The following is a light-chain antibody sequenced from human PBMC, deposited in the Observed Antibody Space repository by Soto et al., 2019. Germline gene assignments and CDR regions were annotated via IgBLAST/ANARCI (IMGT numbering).Light chain of an antibody. CDR1: SSDVGAYNH. Sequence: QSVLTQPPSASGSPGQSVTISCTGTSSDVGAYNHVSWHQQHPGKAPKVLIYDVTKRPSGVPDRFSGSKSGNTASLTVSGLQAEDEADYYCSSYADTNILRFGGGTKLTVL. CDR3: SSYADTNILR. J-gene: IGLJ2*01. V-gene: IGLV2-8*01. CDR2: DVT.